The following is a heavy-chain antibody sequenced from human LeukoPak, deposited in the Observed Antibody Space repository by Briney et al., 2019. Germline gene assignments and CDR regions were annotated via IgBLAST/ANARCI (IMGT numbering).Heavy chain of an antibody. CDR3: ARLDTMRSGNYNYYYYMDV. V-gene: IGHV4-34*01. CDR1: GESFSGYY. J-gene: IGHJ6*03. Sequence: PSETPSLTCAVYGESFSGYYWSWIRQPPGKGLEWIGEINHSGSTNYNPSLKSRVTISVDTSKNQFSLKLRSVTAADTAVYFCARLDTMRSGNYNYYYYMDVWGKGTTVTISS. CDR2: INHSGST. D-gene: IGHD3-10*01.